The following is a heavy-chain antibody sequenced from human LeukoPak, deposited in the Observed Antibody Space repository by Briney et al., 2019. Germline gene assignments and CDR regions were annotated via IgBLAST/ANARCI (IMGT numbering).Heavy chain of an antibody. D-gene: IGHD2-15*01. CDR1: EFTFSNYA. J-gene: IGHJ4*02. CDR2: ITGSGGDA. V-gene: IGHV3-23*01. Sequence: PGGSLRLSCAASEFTFSNYAMNWVRQAPGKGLEWVSSITGSGGDAYYADSVKGRFTISRDNSKNTLDLQMNSLRAEDTAVYYCAKGLKGCSGSSCYYFFDFWGQGALITVSS. CDR3: AKGLKGCSGSSCYYFFDF.